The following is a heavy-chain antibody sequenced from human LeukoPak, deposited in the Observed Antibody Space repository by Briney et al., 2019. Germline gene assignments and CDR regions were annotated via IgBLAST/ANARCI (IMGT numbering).Heavy chain of an antibody. CDR1: GFTFSTYA. CDR2: VTSGSNT. V-gene: IGHV3-23*01. CDR3: ARVGPWVNPDYYYYRMDV. J-gene: IGHJ6*04. Sequence: PGGSLRLSCAASGFTFSTYAMTWVRQAPGKGMEWVSTVTSGSNTYYADSVKGRLTISRDNSKNTLYLQMNSLRAEDTAVYYCARVGPWVNPDYYYYRMDVWGKGTTVTVSS. D-gene: IGHD1-14*01.